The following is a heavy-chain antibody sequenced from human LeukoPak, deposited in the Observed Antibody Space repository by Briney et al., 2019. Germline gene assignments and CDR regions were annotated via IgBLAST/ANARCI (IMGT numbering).Heavy chain of an antibody. V-gene: IGHV4-34*01. CDR3: ARGFPSLDN. CDR1: DESFNGYD. CDR2: VYHSGST. J-gene: IGHJ4*02. Sequence: SETLSLTCTVSDESFNGYDWSWIRQHPGKGLEWIGEVYHSGSTNYNPSLKSRATISLDTAKNQFSLKLRSVTAADTAVYYCARGFPSLDNWGRGTLVTASS.